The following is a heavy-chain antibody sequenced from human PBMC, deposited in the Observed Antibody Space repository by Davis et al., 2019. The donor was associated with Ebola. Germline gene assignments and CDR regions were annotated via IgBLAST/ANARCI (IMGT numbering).Heavy chain of an antibody. J-gene: IGHJ6*02. Sequence: GESLKISCAASGFTFSSYWMSWVRQAPGKGLEWVGRIKSKTDGGTTDYAAPVKGRFTISRDDSKNTLYLQMNSLKTEDTAVYYCTTSYYDFWSGPYYYYYGMDVWGQGTTVTVSS. CDR2: IKSKTDGGTT. V-gene: IGHV3-15*01. D-gene: IGHD3-3*01. CDR1: GFTFSSYW. CDR3: TTSYYDFWSGPYYYYYGMDV.